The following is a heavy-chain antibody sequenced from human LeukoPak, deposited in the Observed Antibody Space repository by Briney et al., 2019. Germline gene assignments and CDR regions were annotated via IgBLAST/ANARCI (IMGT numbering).Heavy chain of an antibody. V-gene: IGHV1-69*04. CDR3: ARDKDLRFLEWFIDY. CDR2: IIPIFGIA. D-gene: IGHD3-3*01. CDR1: GGTFSSYA. Sequence: ASVQVSCKASGGTFSSYAISWVRQAPGQGLEWMGRIIPIFGIANYEQKFQGRVTITADKSTSTAYMELSSLRSEDTAVYYCARDKDLRFLEWFIDYWGQGTLVTVSS. J-gene: IGHJ4*02.